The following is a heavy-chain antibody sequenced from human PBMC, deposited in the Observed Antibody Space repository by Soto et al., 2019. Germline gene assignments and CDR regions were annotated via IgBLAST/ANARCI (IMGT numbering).Heavy chain of an antibody. V-gene: IGHV4-59*01. J-gene: IGHJ5*02. CDR3: ARDRLAAARGGRRWFDP. CDR1: GGSISRYY. D-gene: IGHD6-6*01. CDR2: IDSSGST. Sequence: PSETLSLTCTVSGGSISRYYWSWIRQPPGKGLEWIGYIDSSGSTNYNPSLKSRVTISVDASKNQFSLKLSSVTAADTAVYYCARDRLAAARGGRRWFDPWDQGTLVTVSS.